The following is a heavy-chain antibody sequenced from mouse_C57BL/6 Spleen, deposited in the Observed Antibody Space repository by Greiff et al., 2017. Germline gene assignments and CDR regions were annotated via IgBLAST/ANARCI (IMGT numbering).Heavy chain of an antibody. J-gene: IGHJ4*01. D-gene: IGHD2-3*01. CDR3: TRPDYDGYYSYAMDY. CDR1: GYTFTDYE. CDR2: IDPETGGT. Sequence: GASVTLSCKASGYTFTDYEMHWVKQTPVHGLEWIGAIDPETGGTAYNQKFKGKAILTADKSSSTAYMELRSLTSEDSAVYYCTRPDYDGYYSYAMDYWGQGTSVTVAS. V-gene: IGHV1-15*01.